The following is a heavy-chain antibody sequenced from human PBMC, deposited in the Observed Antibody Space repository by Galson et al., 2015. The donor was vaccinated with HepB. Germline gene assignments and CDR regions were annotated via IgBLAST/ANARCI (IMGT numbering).Heavy chain of an antibody. CDR2: INHSGST. D-gene: IGHD2-2*01. J-gene: IGHJ6*03. CDR3: ARSQRYYCSSTSCRSYYYYYMDV. CDR1: GGSFSGYY. Sequence: ETLSLTCAVYGGSFSGYYWSWIRQPPGKGLEWIGEINHSGSTNYNPSLKSRVTISVDTSKNQFSLKLSSVTAADTAVYYCARSQRYYCSSTSCRSYYYYYMDVWGKGTTVTVSS. V-gene: IGHV4-34*01.